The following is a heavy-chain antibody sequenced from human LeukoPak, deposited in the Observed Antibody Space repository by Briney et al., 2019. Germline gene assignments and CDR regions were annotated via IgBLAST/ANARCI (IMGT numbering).Heavy chain of an antibody. CDR2: IAHDGNSA. Sequence: GGSLTLPCEVSVFTSSRYAMHWLRQAPGKAREWMAIIAHDGNSAVYADSVKGRLTLSRDNSKNTLYLQMNSLSAEDTAVYYCARDVSLYDGKSGWFDPWGQGALVYV. D-gene: IGHD5/OR15-5a*01. CDR1: VFTSSRYA. V-gene: IGHV3-30*04. J-gene: IGHJ5*02. CDR3: ARDVSLYDGKSGWFDP.